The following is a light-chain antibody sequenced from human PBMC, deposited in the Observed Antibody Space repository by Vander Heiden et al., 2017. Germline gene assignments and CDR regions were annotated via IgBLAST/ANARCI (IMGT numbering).Light chain of an antibody. CDR3: CCYAGSSTWV. J-gene: IGLJ3*02. Sequence: SITISCTGTSSDVRTYDLVSWYQQHPGKAPKLIIYDLTKRPSGVSSRFSGSKSGNTASLTISGVQAEDEAEYHCCCYAGSSTWVFGGGTKLTVL. CDR1: SSDVRTYDL. V-gene: IGLV2-23*02. CDR2: DLT.